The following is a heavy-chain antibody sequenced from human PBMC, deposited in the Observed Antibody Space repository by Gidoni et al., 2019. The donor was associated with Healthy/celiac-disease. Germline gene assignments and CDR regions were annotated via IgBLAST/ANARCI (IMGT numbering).Heavy chain of an antibody. Sequence: QVQLVQSGAEVKKPGASVKVSCKVSGYTLTELSMHWVRQAPGKGLEWMGGFDPEDGETIYAQKFQGRVTMTEDTSTDTAYMELSSLRSEDTAVYYCATRGEGIAVAGISNGMDVWGQGTTVTVSS. CDR3: ATRGEGIAVAGISNGMDV. V-gene: IGHV1-24*01. CDR1: GYTLTELS. CDR2: FDPEDGET. J-gene: IGHJ6*02. D-gene: IGHD6-19*01.